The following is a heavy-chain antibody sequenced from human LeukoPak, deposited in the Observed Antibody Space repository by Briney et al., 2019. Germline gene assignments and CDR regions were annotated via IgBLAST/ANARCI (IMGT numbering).Heavy chain of an antibody. V-gene: IGHV4-4*07. CDR1: GGSISSYY. J-gene: IGHJ4*02. Sequence: SETVSLTCTVSGGSISSYYWSWIRQPAGKGLEWIGRIYTSGSTNYNPSLKSRVTMSVDTSKNQFSLKLSSVTAADTAAYYCARERDYDFWSGYYLDYWGQGTLVTVSS. CDR3: ARERDYDFWSGYYLDY. CDR2: IYTSGST. D-gene: IGHD3-3*01.